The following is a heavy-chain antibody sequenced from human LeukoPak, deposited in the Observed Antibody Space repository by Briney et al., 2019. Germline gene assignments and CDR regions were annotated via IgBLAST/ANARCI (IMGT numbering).Heavy chain of an antibody. CDR3: AKDYNFWSGYYYHY. CDR1: EFTFDDYG. Sequence: GGSLRLSCAASEFTFDDYGMSWVRQAPGKGLEWVSAIVGSGGSTHYADSVKGRFTISRDNSKNTLYLQMNSLRVEDTAFYFCAKDYNFWSGYYYHYWGQGTLVTVSS. CDR2: IVGSGGST. J-gene: IGHJ4*02. D-gene: IGHD3-3*01. V-gene: IGHV3-23*01.